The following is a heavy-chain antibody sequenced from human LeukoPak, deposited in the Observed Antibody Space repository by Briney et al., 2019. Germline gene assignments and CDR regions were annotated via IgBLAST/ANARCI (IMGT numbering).Heavy chain of an antibody. CDR1: GGSFSGYH. Sequence: PSETLSLTCAVYGGSFSGYHWSWIRQPPGKGLEWIGEINHSGSTNYNPSLKSRVTISVDTSKNQFSLKLSSVTAADTAVYYCARGLGRIGPAGYRASRTNWFDPWGQGTLVTVSS. V-gene: IGHV4-34*01. CDR3: ARGLGRIGPAGYRASRTNWFDP. CDR2: INHSGST. D-gene: IGHD2-2*01. J-gene: IGHJ5*02.